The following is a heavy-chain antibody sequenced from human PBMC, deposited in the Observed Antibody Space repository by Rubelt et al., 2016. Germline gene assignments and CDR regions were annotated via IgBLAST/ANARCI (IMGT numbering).Heavy chain of an antibody. CDR2: INHSGST. V-gene: IGHV4-39*07. CDR3: ARMAGNYYGMDV. D-gene: IGHD5-24*01. J-gene: IGHJ6*02. Sequence: QLQLQESGPGLVKPSETLSLTCTVSGGSMNNNDYYWAWLRQPPGKDLEWIGEINHSGSTNYNPSLMSRVTISVDTSKNQFSLKPSAVTAADTAVYYCARMAGNYYGMDVWGQGTTVTVSS. CDR1: GGSMNNNDYY.